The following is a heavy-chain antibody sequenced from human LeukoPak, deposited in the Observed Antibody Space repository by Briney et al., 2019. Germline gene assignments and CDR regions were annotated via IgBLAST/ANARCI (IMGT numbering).Heavy chain of an antibody. J-gene: IGHJ4*02. D-gene: IGHD6-13*01. CDR1: GYTFTSYG. V-gene: IGHV1-18*01. Sequence: ASVKVSCKASGYTFTSYGISGVRQAPGQGLEWMGWISAYNGNTNYAQKLQGRVTITTDTYTSTAYMELRSLRSDDTAVYYCARVGIAAAGGPPHNWDYWGQGTLVTVSS. CDR2: ISAYNGNT. CDR3: ARVGIAAAGGPPHNWDY.